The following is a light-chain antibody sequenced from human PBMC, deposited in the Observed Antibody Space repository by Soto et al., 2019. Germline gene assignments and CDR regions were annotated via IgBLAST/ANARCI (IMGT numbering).Light chain of an antibody. V-gene: IGKV1-8*01. CDR2: AAS. Sequence: AIRMTQSPSSLSASTGDRVTITCRASRGISSYLAWYQQKPGKAPKLLIYAASTLQSGVPSRLSGSGSGTDFTLTISCLQSEDFATYYYQQYYSYPHTFGPGTKVHIK. CDR3: QQYYSYPHT. J-gene: IGKJ3*01. CDR1: RGISSY.